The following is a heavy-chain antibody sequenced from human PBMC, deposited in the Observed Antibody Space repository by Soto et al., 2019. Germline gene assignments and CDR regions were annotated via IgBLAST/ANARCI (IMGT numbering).Heavy chain of an antibody. D-gene: IGHD3-10*01. CDR1: VFTFSTYP. CDR2: ISDSGANT. V-gene: IGHV3-23*01. Sequence: VGSLRLSCASSVFTFSTYPMIWVRHSPGKGLECVGSISDSGANTYYADSVRGRFTISRDNSKNTLYLQMNSLRDDDTAVYYCAKILSMVPSYYYGMEVWGHGTTVIVSS. CDR3: AKILSMVPSYYYGMEV. J-gene: IGHJ6*01.